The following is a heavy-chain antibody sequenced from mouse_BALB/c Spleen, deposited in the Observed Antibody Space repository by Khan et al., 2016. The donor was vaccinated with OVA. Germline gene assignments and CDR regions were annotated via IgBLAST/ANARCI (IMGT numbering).Heavy chain of an antibody. CDR1: GYSITTYYA. CDR3: ARVYGGDFDY. CDR2: ISYSGNT. D-gene: IGHD1-1*01. V-gene: IGHV3-2*02. Sequence: EVKLLESGPGLVKPSQSLSITCTVTGYSITTYYAWNWIRHFPGNKLEWMGYISYSGNTTYNPSLNSLISITRHTTKHQFFLHLNLVTTETPARYSGARVYGGDFDYWGQGTTLTVSS. J-gene: IGHJ2*01.